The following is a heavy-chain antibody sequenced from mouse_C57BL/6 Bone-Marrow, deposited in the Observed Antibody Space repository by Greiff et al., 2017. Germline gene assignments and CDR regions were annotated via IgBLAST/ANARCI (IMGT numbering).Heavy chain of an antibody. V-gene: IGHV1-59*01. D-gene: IGHD2-2*01. CDR3: ARWVYYGYFYAMDY. CDR1: GYTFTSYW. CDR2: IDPSDSYT. J-gene: IGHJ4*01. Sequence: QVQLQQPGAELVRPGTSVKLSCKASGYTFTSYWMHWVKQRPGQGLEWIGVIDPSDSYTNYNHKFKGKATLTVDTSSSTAYMQLSSLTAEYSAGYYCARWVYYGYFYAMDYWGQGTSVTVSS.